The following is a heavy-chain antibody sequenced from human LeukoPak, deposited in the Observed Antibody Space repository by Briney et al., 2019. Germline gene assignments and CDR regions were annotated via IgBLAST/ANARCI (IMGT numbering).Heavy chain of an antibody. CDR3: ARQDSSGIDY. D-gene: IGHD6-19*01. J-gene: IGHJ4*02. CDR1: GYSFTSYW. V-gene: IGHV5-10-1*01. CDR2: IDPSDSYT. Sequence: GESLKTSCKGSGYSFTSYWISWVRQMPGKGLEWMGRIDPSDSYTNYSPSFQGHVTISADKSISTAYLRWSSLKASDTAMYYCARQDSSGIDYWGQGTLVTVSS.